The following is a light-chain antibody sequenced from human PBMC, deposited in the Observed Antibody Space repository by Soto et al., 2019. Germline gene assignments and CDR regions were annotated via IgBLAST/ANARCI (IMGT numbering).Light chain of an antibody. Sequence: DIPMTQSPSSLSASVGDRVTITCRASQGISNYLAWYQQKPGKVPKLLIYAASTLQSGVPSRFSGSGSGTAFTLTISSLQPEDVATYYCQKYNSAPPGGTFGGGTKVEIK. V-gene: IGKV1-27*01. CDR3: QKYNSAPPGGT. CDR1: QGISNY. CDR2: AAS. J-gene: IGKJ4*01.